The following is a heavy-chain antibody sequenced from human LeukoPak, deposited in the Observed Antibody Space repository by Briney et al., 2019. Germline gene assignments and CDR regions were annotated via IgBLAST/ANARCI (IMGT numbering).Heavy chain of an antibody. V-gene: IGHV3-21*01. Sequence: GGSLRLSCAASGFTFSSYSLNWVRQAPGKGLEWVSSISISSNYIYYADSVKGRFTISRDNAKNSLYLQMNSLRAEDTAVYYCAALLGGPHPGYWGQGTLVTVSS. CDR2: ISISSNYI. CDR3: AALLGGPHPGY. D-gene: IGHD7-27*01. J-gene: IGHJ4*02. CDR1: GFTFSSYS.